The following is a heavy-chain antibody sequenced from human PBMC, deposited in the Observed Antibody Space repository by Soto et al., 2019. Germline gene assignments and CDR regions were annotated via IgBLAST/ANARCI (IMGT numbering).Heavy chain of an antibody. CDR3: AKARHSTSWYGLEADL. J-gene: IGHJ4*02. Sequence: QVQLVESGGGVVQPGRSLRLSSAAYGFFFSDYAMHWVRQAPGKGLEWVAVISYGGDNKYYADSVRGRFAISRDNLKNTLDLQMNSLNPEDTAVYHCAKARHSTSWYGLEADLWGQGTLVTVSS. CDR2: ISYGGDNK. CDR1: GFFFSDYA. V-gene: IGHV3-30*09. D-gene: IGHD6-13*01.